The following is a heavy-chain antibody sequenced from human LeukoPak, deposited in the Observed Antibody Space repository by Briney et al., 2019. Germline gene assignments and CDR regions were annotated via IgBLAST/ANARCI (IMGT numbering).Heavy chain of an antibody. J-gene: IGHJ4*02. D-gene: IGHD1-26*01. CDR2: ISSSSSYI. V-gene: IGHV3-21*01. Sequence: GGSLRLSCAASGFTFSSYAMSWVRQAPGKGLEWVSSISSSSSYIYYADSVKGRFTISRDNAKNTLYLQMNSLRAEDTAVYYCARLGSYSDFDYWGQGTLVTVSS. CDR3: ARLGSYSDFDY. CDR1: GFTFSSYA.